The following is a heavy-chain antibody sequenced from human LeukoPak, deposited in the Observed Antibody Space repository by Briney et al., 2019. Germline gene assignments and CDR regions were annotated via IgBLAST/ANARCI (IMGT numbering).Heavy chain of an antibody. J-gene: IGHJ6*03. V-gene: IGHV1-18*01. CDR2: ISANNGNT. CDR1: GYTFTSYG. CDR3: ARRPPRITIFGVVIAADYYYYMDV. Sequence: GASVTVSCTASGYTFTSYGISWVRQAPGQGLEWMGWISANNGNTNYAQKLQGRVTMTTDTSTSTAYMELRSLRSDDAAVYYCARRPPRITIFGVVIAADYYYYMDVWGKGTTVTVSS. D-gene: IGHD3-3*01.